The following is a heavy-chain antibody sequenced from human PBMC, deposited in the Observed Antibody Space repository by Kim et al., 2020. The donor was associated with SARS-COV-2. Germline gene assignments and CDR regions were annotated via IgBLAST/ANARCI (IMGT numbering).Heavy chain of an antibody. Sequence: SDGSHTYYADSVKGRFSSSRDNSKNMLYLQMNGLRAEDTAVYYCTNFESWGQGTLVTVSS. CDR3: TNFES. V-gene: IGHV3-33*06. CDR2: SDGSHT. J-gene: IGHJ4*02.